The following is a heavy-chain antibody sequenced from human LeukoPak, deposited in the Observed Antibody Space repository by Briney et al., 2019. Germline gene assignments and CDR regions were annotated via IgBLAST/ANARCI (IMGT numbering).Heavy chain of an antibody. Sequence: PGGSLRLSCAVSGFTFSSYWMHWVRQVPGKGLVWVSRIKSDGSSTTYAESVKGRFTISRDNANNMLNLQMNSLRAEDTAVYYCARGGNGDYYYGMDVWGQGTTVTVSS. CDR3: ARGGNGDYYYGMDV. J-gene: IGHJ6*02. CDR2: IKSDGSST. V-gene: IGHV3-74*01. D-gene: IGHD2-8*01. CDR1: GFTFSSYW.